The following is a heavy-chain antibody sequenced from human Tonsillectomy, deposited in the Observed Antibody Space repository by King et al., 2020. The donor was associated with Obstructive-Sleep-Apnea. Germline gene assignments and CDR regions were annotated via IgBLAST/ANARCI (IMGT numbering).Heavy chain of an antibody. J-gene: IGHJ3*02. CDR3: LGGGCSGGSCYAAFDI. V-gene: IGHV1-69*04. D-gene: IGHD2-15*01. CDR2: IIPILGIA. Sequence: QLVQSGAEVKKPGSSVKVSCKASGGTFSSYAISWVRQAPGQGLEWMGGIIPILGIANYAQKFQGRVTITADKSTSTAYMELSSLRSEDTAVYYCLGGGCSGGSCYAAFDIWGQGTMVTVSS. CDR1: GGTFSSYA.